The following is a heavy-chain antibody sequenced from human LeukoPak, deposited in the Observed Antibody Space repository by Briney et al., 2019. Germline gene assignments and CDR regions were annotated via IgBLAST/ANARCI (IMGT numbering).Heavy chain of an antibody. CDR2: INHSGST. CDR1: VGSFSGYY. Sequence: SETLFLTCAVYVGSFSGYYWSWIRQPPGKGLEWIGEINHSGSTNYNPSLKSRVTISVDTSKNQFSLKLSSVTAADTAVYYCARVKGDTAMVHNWFDPWGQGTLVTVSS. J-gene: IGHJ5*02. CDR3: ARVKGDTAMVHNWFDP. D-gene: IGHD5-18*01. V-gene: IGHV4-34*01.